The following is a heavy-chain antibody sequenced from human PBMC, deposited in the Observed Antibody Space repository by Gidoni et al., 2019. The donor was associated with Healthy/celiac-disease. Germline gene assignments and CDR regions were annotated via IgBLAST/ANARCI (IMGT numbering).Heavy chain of an antibody. J-gene: IGHJ4*02. CDR1: GFTFSSVW. CDR3: TSAYPRGY. V-gene: IGHV3-15*01. D-gene: IGHD3-16*01. CDR2: IKSKADGGTT. Sequence: EVQLVASGGGFVKPGGSLRLSCAASGFTFSSVWMSWVRQAPGKGLEWVGHIKSKADGGTTDYAAPVKGRFIISRDDSKKTLFLHMNSLKTEDTAVYYWTSAYPRGYWGQGTLVTVSS.